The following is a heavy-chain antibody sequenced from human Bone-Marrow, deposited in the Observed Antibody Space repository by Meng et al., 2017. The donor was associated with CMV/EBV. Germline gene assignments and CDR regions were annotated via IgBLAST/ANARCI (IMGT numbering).Heavy chain of an antibody. CDR1: CGSISSYC. CDR3: ARGDLAPLDETYYFDY. D-gene: IGHD2-21*02. V-gene: IGHV4-4*07. J-gene: IGHJ4*02. CDR2: IYTSGST. Sequence: QVKLQDAGPGMATASENPSFTLTVSCGSISSYCWSWIRQPAGKGLEWIGRIYTSGSTNYNPSLKSRVTMSVDTSKNQFSLKLSSVTAADTAVYYCARGDLAPLDETYYFDYWGQGTLVTVSS.